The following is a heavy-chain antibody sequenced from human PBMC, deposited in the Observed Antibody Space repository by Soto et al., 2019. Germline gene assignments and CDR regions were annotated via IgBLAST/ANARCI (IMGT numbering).Heavy chain of an antibody. CDR1: GFTFSSYG. D-gene: IGHD1-26*01. CDR2: ISYDGSNK. CDR3: AKAYLVGALDY. V-gene: IGHV3-30*18. Sequence: GGSLRLSCAASGFTFSSYGMHWVRQAPGKGLEWVAVISYDGSNKYYADSVKGRFTTSRDNSKNTLYLQMNSLRAEDTAVYYCAKAYLVGALDYWGQGTLVTVS. J-gene: IGHJ4*02.